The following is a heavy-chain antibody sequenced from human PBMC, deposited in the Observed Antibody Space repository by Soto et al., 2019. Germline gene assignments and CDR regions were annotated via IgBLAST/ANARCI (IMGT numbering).Heavy chain of an antibody. Sequence: GGSLRLSCAASGFTFSGHTMNWARQAPGKGLEWLSFVSSGSGDTTYYADSVKGRFTISRDNAKNSLYLQMNTLRDEDTAVYYCARGRGEFDAWGQGTPVTVSS. CDR2: VSSGSGDTT. CDR1: GFTFSGHT. V-gene: IGHV3-48*02. D-gene: IGHD2-21*01. CDR3: ARGRGEFDA. J-gene: IGHJ5*02.